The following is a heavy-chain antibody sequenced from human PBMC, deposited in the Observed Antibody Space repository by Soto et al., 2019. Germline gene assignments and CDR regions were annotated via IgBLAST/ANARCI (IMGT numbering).Heavy chain of an antibody. J-gene: IGHJ4*02. V-gene: IGHV3-30*18. D-gene: IGHD2-15*01. CDR1: GFTFTNYG. CDR3: AKESSPPFCGGGSCYLGGWGY. Sequence: QVQLVESGGDVVQPGGSLRLSCAGSGFTFTNYGMHWVRQAPGKGLEWVALTSYDGRNKYYADSVKGRFTISRDNSKNKLYLQMNGLRAEDTAVYYCAKESSPPFCGGGSCYLGGWGYWGQGTLVTVSS. CDR2: TSYDGRNK.